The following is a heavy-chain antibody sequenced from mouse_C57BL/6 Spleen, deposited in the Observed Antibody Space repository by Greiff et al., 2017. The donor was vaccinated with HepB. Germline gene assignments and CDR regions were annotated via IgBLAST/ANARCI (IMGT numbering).Heavy chain of an antibody. J-gene: IGHJ4*01. CDR1: GFTFSCYA. Sequence: EVQGVESGGGLVKPGGSLKLSCAASGFTFSCYAMSWVRQTPEKRLEWVATISDGGSYTYYPDNVKGRFTISRDNAKNNLYLQMSHLKSEDTAMYYCARDQPYYYNAMDYWGQGTSVTVSS. CDR2: ISDGGSYT. V-gene: IGHV5-4*01. D-gene: IGHD2-12*01. CDR3: ARDQPYYYNAMDY.